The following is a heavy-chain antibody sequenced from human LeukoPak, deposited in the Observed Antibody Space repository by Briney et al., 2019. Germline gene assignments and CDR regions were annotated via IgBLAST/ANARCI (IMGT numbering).Heavy chain of an antibody. CDR3: ARDYYGSGSYEVGDY. V-gene: IGHV3-30*04. CDR1: GFTFSSYA. Sequence: PGRSLRLSCAASGFTFSSYAMHWVRQAPGKGLEWVAVISYDGSNKYYAGSVKGRFTISRDNSKNTLYLQMNSLRAEDTAVYYCARDYYGSGSYEVGDYWGQGTLVTVSS. D-gene: IGHD3-10*01. J-gene: IGHJ4*02. CDR2: ISYDGSNK.